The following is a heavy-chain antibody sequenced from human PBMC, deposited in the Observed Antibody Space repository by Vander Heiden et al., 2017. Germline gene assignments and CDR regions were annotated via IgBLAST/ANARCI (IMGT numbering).Heavy chain of an antibody. D-gene: IGHD2-15*01. CDR2: ISSSSTYI. CDR1: GFTFSRYS. Sequence: EVQLVASGGGLVMPGGSLILSCAASGFTFSRYSMSRVRQAPGKGREWVSSISSSSTYIHYADSVKGRFIISRDNAKNSLCLQMNSLRVEDTAVYYCASRGYCGGDNCLHHFDYWGQGTLVTASS. V-gene: IGHV3-21*01. CDR3: ASRGYCGGDNCLHHFDY. J-gene: IGHJ4*02.